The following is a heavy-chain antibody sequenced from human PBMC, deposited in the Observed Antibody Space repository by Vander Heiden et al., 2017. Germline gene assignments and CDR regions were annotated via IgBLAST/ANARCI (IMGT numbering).Heavy chain of an antibody. J-gene: IGHJ4*02. D-gene: IGHD3-16*01. CDR3: ARGDFAMITFGGGSENKNYFDY. CDR1: GGSISSGHYS. V-gene: IGHV4-30-4*01. CDR2: IYYSGST. Sequence: QVQLQESGSGLVKPSQTLSLTCPVPGGSISSGHYSWIWNRQPPGKGLEWIGYIYYSGSTYYNPSLKSRVTISVDTSKNQFSLKLSSVTAADTAVYYCARGDFAMITFGGGSENKNYFDYWCQGTLVTVSS.